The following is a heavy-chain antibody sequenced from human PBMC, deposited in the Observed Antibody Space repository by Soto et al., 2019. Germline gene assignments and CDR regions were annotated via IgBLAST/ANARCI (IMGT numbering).Heavy chain of an antibody. D-gene: IGHD6-19*01. Sequence: GGSLRLSCAASGFTFSSYGMHWVRQAPGKGLEWVAVISYDGSNKYYADSVKGRFTISRDNSKNTLYLQMNSLRAEDTAVYYCAKDPAIAVAGTNAPLGPSGYWGQGTLVTVSS. J-gene: IGHJ4*02. CDR1: GFTFSSYG. CDR3: AKDPAIAVAGTNAPLGPSGY. CDR2: ISYDGSNK. V-gene: IGHV3-30*18.